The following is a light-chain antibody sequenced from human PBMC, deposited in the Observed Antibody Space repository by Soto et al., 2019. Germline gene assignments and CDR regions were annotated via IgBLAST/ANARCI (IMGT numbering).Light chain of an antibody. V-gene: IGLV1-40*01. Sequence: QPVLTQPPSVSGAPGQRVTISCTGGSSNIGAGHDVHWYQQLPGTAPKLLIYSISNRPSGVPDRFSGSKSGTSASLAITGLQAEDEADYYCQSYDSGLGVHVVFGGGTKLTVL. J-gene: IGLJ2*01. CDR1: SSNIGAGHD. CDR2: SIS. CDR3: QSYDSGLGVHVV.